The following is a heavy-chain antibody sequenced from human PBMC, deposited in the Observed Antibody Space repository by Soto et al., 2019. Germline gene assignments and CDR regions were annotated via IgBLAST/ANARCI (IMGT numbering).Heavy chain of an antibody. J-gene: IGHJ6*03. CDR1: GYTFTSYA. D-gene: IGHD2-8*01. Sequence: ASVKVSCKASGYTFTSYAMHWVRQAPGQRLEWMGWINAGNGNTKYSQKFQGRVTITRDTSASTAYMELSSLRSEDTAVYYCARDETLGYCTNGVCEYYYYYMDVWGKGTTVTVSS. CDR3: ARDETLGYCTNGVCEYYYYYMDV. V-gene: IGHV1-3*01. CDR2: INAGNGNT.